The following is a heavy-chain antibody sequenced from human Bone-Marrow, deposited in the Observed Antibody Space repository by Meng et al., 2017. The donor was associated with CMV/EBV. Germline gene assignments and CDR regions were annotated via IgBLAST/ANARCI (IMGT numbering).Heavy chain of an antibody. V-gene: IGHV3-15*01. CDR2: IKSKTDGGTT. J-gene: IGHJ4*02. Sequence: LSLTCAASGFTFSNAWMSWVRQAPGKGLEWVGRIKSKTDGGTTDYAAPVKGRFTISRDDSKNTLYLQMNSLKTEDTAVYYCTTELRYYFDYWGQGTLVTVSS. CDR3: TTELRYYFDY. CDR1: GFTFSNAW.